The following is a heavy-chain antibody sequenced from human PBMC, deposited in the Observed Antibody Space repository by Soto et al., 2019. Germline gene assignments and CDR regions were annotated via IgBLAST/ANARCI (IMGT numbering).Heavy chain of an antibody. V-gene: IGHV4-59*01. CDR1: GGSISSYY. CDR2: IYYSGST. D-gene: IGHD2-21*02. J-gene: IGHJ5*02. CDR3: ARDLMTYGGNWLDP. Sequence: SETLSLTCTVSGGSISSYYWSWIRQPPGKGLEWIGYIYYSGSTNYNPSLKSRVTISVDTSKNQFSLKLSSVTAADTAVYYCARDLMTYGGNWLDPWGQGTLVTVSS.